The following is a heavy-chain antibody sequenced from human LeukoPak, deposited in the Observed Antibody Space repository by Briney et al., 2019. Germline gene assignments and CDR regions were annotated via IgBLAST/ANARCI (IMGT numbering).Heavy chain of an antibody. V-gene: IGHV4-4*07. Sequence: SETLSLTCTVSGGSISGYYWSWIRQPAGKGLEWIGRIYTSGGTDYNPSLKSRVTMSVDTSKNQLSLKLSSVTAADTAVYYCARAYNWDLYYLDVWGKGTTVTVSS. CDR3: ARAYNWDLYYLDV. CDR1: GGSISGYY. D-gene: IGHD1-20*01. CDR2: IYTSGGT. J-gene: IGHJ6*03.